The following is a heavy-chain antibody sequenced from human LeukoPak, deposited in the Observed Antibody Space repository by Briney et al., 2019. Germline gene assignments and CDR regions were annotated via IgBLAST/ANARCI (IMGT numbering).Heavy chain of an antibody. D-gene: IGHD6-13*01. Sequence: GWSLRLSCASSGFTFSNYWMSWVRQAPGKGLEWVANIKEDGSEKDYVDSVKGRFTISRDNAKNSLYLQMNSLRAEDTAIYYCARDWGAAGLWDYWGQGTLVTVSS. V-gene: IGHV3-7*05. CDR2: IKEDGSEK. CDR1: GFTFSNYW. J-gene: IGHJ4*02. CDR3: ARDWGAAGLWDY.